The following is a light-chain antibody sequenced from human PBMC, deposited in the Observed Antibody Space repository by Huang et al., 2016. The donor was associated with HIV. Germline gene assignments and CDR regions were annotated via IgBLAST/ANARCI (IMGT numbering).Light chain of an antibody. V-gene: IGKV3-15*01. CDR1: QSISNN. Sequence: IVMTQFPATLAVSPGERATLSCRASQSISNNLVWYQQKPGQAPRLLIYDTAARATGVPTRFSGSGSGTDFTLTISSLQSEDFAVYYCQQYGNWPPWTFGQGTKVEMK. J-gene: IGKJ1*01. CDR2: DTA. CDR3: QQYGNWPPWT.